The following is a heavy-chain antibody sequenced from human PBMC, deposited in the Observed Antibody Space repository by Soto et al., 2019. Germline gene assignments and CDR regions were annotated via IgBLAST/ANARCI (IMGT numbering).Heavy chain of an antibody. CDR3: ARVWYSSSWDAFDI. D-gene: IGHD6-13*01. Sequence: SETLSLTCTVSGGSISSGGYYWSWIRQHPGKGLEWIGYIYYSGSTYYNPSLKSRVTISVDTSKNQFSLKLSSVTAADTAVYYCARVWYSSSWDAFDIWGQGTTVTVSS. V-gene: IGHV4-31*03. CDR2: IYYSGST. J-gene: IGHJ3*02. CDR1: GGSISSGGYY.